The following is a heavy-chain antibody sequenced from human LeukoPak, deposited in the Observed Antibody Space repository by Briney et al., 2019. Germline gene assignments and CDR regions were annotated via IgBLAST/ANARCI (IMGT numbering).Heavy chain of an antibody. D-gene: IGHD3-22*01. Sequence: ASVKVSCKASGYTFSDYAIHWVRQAPGQGLEWMGWVNPNTGGTSYAQKFQGRVTMTRDTSISTAYMELSSPRSEDTAVYYCARGVHKFYYDRSGYQPYAFDIWGQGTMVTISS. CDR2: VNPNTGGT. CDR1: GYTFSDYA. J-gene: IGHJ3*02. V-gene: IGHV1-2*02. CDR3: ARGVHKFYYDRSGYQPYAFDI.